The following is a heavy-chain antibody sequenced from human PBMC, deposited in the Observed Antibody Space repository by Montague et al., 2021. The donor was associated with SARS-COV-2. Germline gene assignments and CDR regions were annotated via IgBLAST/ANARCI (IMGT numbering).Heavy chain of an antibody. D-gene: IGHD2/OR15-2a*01. J-gene: IGHJ3*02. CDR3: AKSRPHTNEFVSAFDI. CDR2: IDGGGHST. CDR1: GYTFSNNA. Sequence: SLRLSCAASGYTFSNNAMSWVRQAPGKGLRRVSAIDGGGHSTLYGDSVKGRFTISRDNSKSTLHLQMNSLRAEDTAIYYCAKSRPHTNEFVSAFDIWGQGTMVTVSS. V-gene: IGHV3-23*01.